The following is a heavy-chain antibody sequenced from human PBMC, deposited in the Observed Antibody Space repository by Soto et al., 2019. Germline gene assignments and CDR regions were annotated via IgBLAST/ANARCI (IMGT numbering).Heavy chain of an antibody. CDR2: ISGSGGST. V-gene: IGHV3-23*01. CDR1: GYTFGSYA. Sequence: GRSLGLSSAASGYTFGSYAMSWVRQGPGKALAWVSAISGSGGSTYYADSVKGRFTISRENSKNTLYLQMNSLRAEDTAVYYCPQELFPSKPRDLYYYGMDVWGQGATVTV. D-gene: IGHD4-4*01. CDR3: PQELFPSKPRDLYYYGMDV. J-gene: IGHJ6*02.